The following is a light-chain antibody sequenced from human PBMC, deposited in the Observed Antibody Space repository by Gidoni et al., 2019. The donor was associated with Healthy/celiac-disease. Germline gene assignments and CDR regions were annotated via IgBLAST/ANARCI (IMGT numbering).Light chain of an antibody. CDR3: QQYGSSPRT. Sequence: EIVLTPSPGTLSLSPGERATLSCRASQSVSSSYLAWYQQKPGQAPRLLIYGASSRATGIPDRFSGSGSGTDFTLTISRLDPEDFAVYYCQQYGSSPRTFGQGTKVEIK. V-gene: IGKV3-20*01. CDR2: GAS. J-gene: IGKJ1*01. CDR1: QSVSSSY.